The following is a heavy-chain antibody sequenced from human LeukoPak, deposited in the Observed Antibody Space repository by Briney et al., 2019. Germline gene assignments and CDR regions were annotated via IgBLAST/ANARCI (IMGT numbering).Heavy chain of an antibody. D-gene: IGHD6-13*01. Sequence: GASVKVSCKASGYTFTSYDINWVRQATGQGLEWMGWMNPNSGNTGYAQKFQGRVTITRNTSISTAYMELSSLRAEDTALYYCAKDRYSSSWAYFDYWGQGTLVTVSS. CDR3: AKDRYSSSWAYFDY. V-gene: IGHV1-8*03. J-gene: IGHJ4*02. CDR2: MNPNSGNT. CDR1: GYTFTSYD.